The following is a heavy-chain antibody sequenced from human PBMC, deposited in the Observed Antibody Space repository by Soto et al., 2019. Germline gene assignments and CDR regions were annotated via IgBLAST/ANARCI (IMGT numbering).Heavy chain of an antibody. CDR3: ATGGGYNWNDANSFDI. D-gene: IGHD1-20*01. V-gene: IGHV4-39*01. CDR1: GLSITSSSYY. CDR2: IYYSGNT. Sequence: SETLSLTCTVSGLSITSSSYYWGWIRQPPGKGLEWIGSIYYSGNTHYNPSFKSRVTISVDTSKNKFSLNLSSVTAADTAVYYCATGGGYNWNDANSFDIWGQGTMVTVSS. J-gene: IGHJ3*02.